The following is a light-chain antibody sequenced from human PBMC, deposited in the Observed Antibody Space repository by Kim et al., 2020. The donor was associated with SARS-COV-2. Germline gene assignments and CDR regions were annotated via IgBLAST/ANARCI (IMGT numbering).Light chain of an antibody. V-gene: IGLV2-14*04. Sequence: GQSSTLSCTGTSSDVGGYIHVSWYQQHPGKAPKLIIYDVSKRPSGASDRFSGSKSANTASLTISGLQAEDEAEYYCASFTSRTTWVFGGGTQLTVL. CDR3: ASFTSRTTWV. CDR2: DVS. CDR1: SSDVGGYIH. J-gene: IGLJ3*02.